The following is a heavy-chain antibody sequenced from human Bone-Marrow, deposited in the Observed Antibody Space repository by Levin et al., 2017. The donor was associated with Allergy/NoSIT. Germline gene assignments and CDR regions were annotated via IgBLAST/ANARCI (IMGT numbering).Heavy chain of an antibody. V-gene: IGHV1-2*06. CDR1: GYTFTGYY. J-gene: IGHJ4*02. Sequence: VASVKVSCKASGYTFTGYYMHWVRQAPGQGLEWMGRINPNSGGTNYAQKFQGRVTMTRDTSISTAYMELSRLRSDDTAVYYCARDSHSSGWYLFDYWGQGTLVTVSS. CDR2: INPNSGGT. D-gene: IGHD6-19*01. CDR3: ARDSHSSGWYLFDY.